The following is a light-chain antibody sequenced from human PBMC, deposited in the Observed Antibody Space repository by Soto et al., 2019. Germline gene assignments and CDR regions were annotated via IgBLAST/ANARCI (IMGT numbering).Light chain of an antibody. CDR2: DVT. Sequence: QSVLTQPASVSGSPGQSITISCTGTSTDVGGYNYVSWYQQHPGKAPKLMIYDVTNRPSGVSWRFSGSKSGNTASMAISGLQAEDEADYYRCSYAGSATRLYVFGTGTKVTVL. CDR1: STDVGGYNY. CDR3: CSYAGSATRLYV. J-gene: IGLJ1*01. V-gene: IGLV2-14*03.